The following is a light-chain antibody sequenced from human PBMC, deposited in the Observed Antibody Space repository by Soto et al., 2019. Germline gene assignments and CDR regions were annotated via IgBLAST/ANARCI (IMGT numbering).Light chain of an antibody. CDR2: TAS. CDR1: QSISSS. Sequence: DIQMTQSPSSLSASVGDRVTITCRASQSISSSLNWYQQKPGKAPKLLIYTASSLQSGVPSRFSGSGSGTDFPLTISNLQPEDFATYYCQQSYSTPPDTFGQGTKLEIK. CDR3: QQSYSTPPDT. V-gene: IGKV1-39*01. J-gene: IGKJ2*01.